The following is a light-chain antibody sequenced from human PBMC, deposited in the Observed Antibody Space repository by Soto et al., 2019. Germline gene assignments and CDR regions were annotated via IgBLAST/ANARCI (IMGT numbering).Light chain of an antibody. Sequence: EIVLTQSPCTLSLSPGERATLSCRASQSVSSSYLAWYQQKPGQAPRLLIYGASSRASGIPYRFSGSGSETDFTLTISRLEPEDFAVYYCQQYSSSPLTFGGGTKVEIK. CDR1: QSVSSSY. V-gene: IGKV3-20*01. CDR2: GAS. J-gene: IGKJ4*01. CDR3: QQYSSSPLT.